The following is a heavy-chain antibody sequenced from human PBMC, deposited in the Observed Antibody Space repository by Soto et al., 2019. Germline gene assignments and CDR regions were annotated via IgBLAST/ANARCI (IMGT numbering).Heavy chain of an antibody. Sequence: SETLSLTCAVSGGSISSSNWWSWVRQPPGKGLEWIGEIYHSGSTNYNPSLKSRVTISVDKSKNKISLKLSSETAADTAVYYCARAFDDYGDPNYFDYWGQGTLVTVS. CDR3: ARAFDDYGDPNYFDY. J-gene: IGHJ4*02. CDR2: IYHSGST. CDR1: GGSISSSNW. V-gene: IGHV4-4*02. D-gene: IGHD4-17*01.